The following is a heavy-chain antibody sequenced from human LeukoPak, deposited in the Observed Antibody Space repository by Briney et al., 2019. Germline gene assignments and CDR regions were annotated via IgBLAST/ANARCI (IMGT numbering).Heavy chain of an antibody. Sequence: GGSLRLSCAASGFTFSTYSMSWVRQAPGKGLEWVSAIRGGGENTYYADSVKGRFTISRDNSKDTLSLQMNSLRAEDTAVYYCARDMYYYGSGSYIVWGQGTLVTVSS. D-gene: IGHD3-10*01. V-gene: IGHV3-23*01. CDR1: GFTFSTYS. J-gene: IGHJ4*02. CDR2: IRGGGENT. CDR3: ARDMYYYGSGSYIV.